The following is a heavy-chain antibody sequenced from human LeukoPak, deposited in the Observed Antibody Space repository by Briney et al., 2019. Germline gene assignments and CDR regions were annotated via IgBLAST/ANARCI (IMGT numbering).Heavy chain of an antibody. D-gene: IGHD1-26*01. CDR3: ARIPYRAFDY. V-gene: IGHV3-23*01. Sequence: GGSLRLSCATSGFTFPFYAMSWVRQAPGKGLEWVSAISGSGGSTYYADSVKGRFTISRDNSKNTLYLQMNSLRAEDTAVYYCARIPYRAFDYWGQGTLVTVSS. J-gene: IGHJ4*02. CDR2: ISGSGGST. CDR1: GFTFPFYA.